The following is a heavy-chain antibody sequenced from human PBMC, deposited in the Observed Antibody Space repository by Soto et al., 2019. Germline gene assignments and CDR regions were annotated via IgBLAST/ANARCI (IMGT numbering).Heavy chain of an antibody. D-gene: IGHD6-19*01. CDR1: GFSFVNYA. J-gene: IGHJ4*02. CDR3: AKATTNGGWFNPFDS. CDR2: LSGSGTST. V-gene: IGHV3-23*01. Sequence: GGSLRLSCAASGFSFVNYAMNWARQAPGKGLEWVSGLSGSGTSTYYADSVKGRFTISRDNSRDTLFLQMNSLTADDTAVYYCAKATTNGGWFNPFDSWGQGALVTVSS.